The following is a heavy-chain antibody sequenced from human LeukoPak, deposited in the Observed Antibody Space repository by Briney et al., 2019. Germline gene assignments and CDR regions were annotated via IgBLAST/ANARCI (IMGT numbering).Heavy chain of an antibody. D-gene: IGHD6-6*01. CDR1: GFTFNTHG. CDR3: AKRVPYSSSSVYFDS. J-gene: IGHJ4*02. Sequence: GGSLRLSCAASGFTFNTHGMNWVRQPPGKGLEWISSIGQSGSSTYYADSVKGRFTVSRDNSRNLVYLQMNSLRAEDTAIYYCAKRVPYSSSSVYFDSWGQGTLVTVSS. V-gene: IGHV3-23*01. CDR2: IGQSGSST.